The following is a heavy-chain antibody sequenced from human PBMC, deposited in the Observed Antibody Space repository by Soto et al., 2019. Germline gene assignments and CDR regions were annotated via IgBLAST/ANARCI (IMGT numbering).Heavy chain of an antibody. CDR1: GFTFSNAW. Sequence: EVQLVESGGGLVQPGGSLRLSCAASGFTFSNAWMSWVRQAPGKGLEWVGRIKSKTDGGTTDYAAPVKGRFTISRDDSKNTLYLQMNSLKTEDTAVYYCTTPLPYCGGDCYSDYWGQGTLVTVSS. D-gene: IGHD2-21*02. V-gene: IGHV3-15*01. CDR2: IKSKTDGGTT. CDR3: TTPLPYCGGDCYSDY. J-gene: IGHJ4*02.